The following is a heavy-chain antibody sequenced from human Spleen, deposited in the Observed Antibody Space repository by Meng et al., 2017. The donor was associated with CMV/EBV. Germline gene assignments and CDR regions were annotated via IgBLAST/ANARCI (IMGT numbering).Heavy chain of an antibody. D-gene: IGHD3-3*01. CDR3: ATSHDFWSGIFL. CDR2: ISSGSSTI. J-gene: IGHJ4*02. V-gene: IGHV3-48*04. Sequence: GESLKISCTVSGLTLTTSGLHWVRQAPGKGMEWLSFISSGSSTIYYSDSVKGRFTISRDNAKKSLYLQMNSLRVEDTAVYYCATSHDFWSGIFLWGQETPVTVSS. CDR1: GLTLTTSG.